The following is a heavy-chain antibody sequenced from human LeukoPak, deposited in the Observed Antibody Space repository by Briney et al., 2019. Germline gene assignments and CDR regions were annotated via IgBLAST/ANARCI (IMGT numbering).Heavy chain of an antibody. CDR2: IVPIFRTV. CDR1: GGTFSTYA. J-gene: IGHJ4*02. V-gene: IGHV1-69*05. CDR3: ARDLVGDYRESNFYPFDY. D-gene: IGHD4-11*01. Sequence: SVKVSCKASGGTFSTYAFSWVRQAPGQGLEWMGGIVPIFRTVNYAQKFQDRVTITTDESTSTAYMELSSLRSEDTAVYYCARDLVGDYRESNFYPFDYWGQGTPVTVSS.